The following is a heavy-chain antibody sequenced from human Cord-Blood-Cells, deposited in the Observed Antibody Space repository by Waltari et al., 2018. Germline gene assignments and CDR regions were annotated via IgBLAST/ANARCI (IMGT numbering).Heavy chain of an antibody. D-gene: IGHD2-2*01. CDR1: GFTFSNAW. CDR2: IKSKTDGRTT. CDR3: TTPPSWGWGY. Sequence: EVQMVESGGGLVKPGGSLRLSCAASGFTFSNAWMSWVRQAPGKGLEWVGRIKSKTDGRTTDYAAPVKGRFTNSRDDSKNTLYLQMNSLKTEDTAVYYCTTPPSWGWGYWGQGTLVTVSS. V-gene: IGHV3-15*01. J-gene: IGHJ4*02.